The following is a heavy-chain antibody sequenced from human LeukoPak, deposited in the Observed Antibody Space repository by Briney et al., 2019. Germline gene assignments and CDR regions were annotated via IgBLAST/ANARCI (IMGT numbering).Heavy chain of an antibody. CDR1: GFTFSSYS. D-gene: IGHD3-22*01. Sequence: PGGSLRLSCAASGFTFSSYSMNWVRRAPGKGLEWVSSISSSSSYIYYAGSVKGRFTISRDNAKNSLYLQMNSLRAEDTAVYYCARDLRRYYYDSSGYYLDYWGQGTLVTVSS. CDR2: ISSSSSYI. J-gene: IGHJ4*02. CDR3: ARDLRRYYYDSSGYYLDY. V-gene: IGHV3-21*01.